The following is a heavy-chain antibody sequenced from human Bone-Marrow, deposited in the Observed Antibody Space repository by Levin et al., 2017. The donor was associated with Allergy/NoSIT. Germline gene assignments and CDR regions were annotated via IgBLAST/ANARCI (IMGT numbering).Heavy chain of an antibody. CDR1: GFTFSSYS. CDR3: ARDYAYTSCYSRYYYYGMDV. V-gene: IGHV3-21*01. Sequence: GGSLRLSCAASGFTFSSYSMNWVRQAPGKGLEWVSSISSSSSYIYYADSVKGRFTISRDNAENSLYLQMNSLRAEDTAVYYCARDYAYTSCYSRYYYYGMDVWGQGTTVTVSS. D-gene: IGHD2-2*01. J-gene: IGHJ6*02. CDR2: ISSSSSYI.